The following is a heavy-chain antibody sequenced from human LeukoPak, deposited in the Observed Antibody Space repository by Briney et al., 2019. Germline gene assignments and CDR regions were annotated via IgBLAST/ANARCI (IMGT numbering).Heavy chain of an antibody. V-gene: IGHV3-21*01. J-gene: IGHJ4*02. D-gene: IGHD4-23*01. CDR2: ISSSSSYI. CDR1: GFTFSSYS. Sequence: GGSLRLSCAASGFTFSSYSMNWVRQAPGKGLGWVSSISSSSSYIYYADSVKGRFTISRDNAKNSLYLQMNSLRAEDTAVYYCARDYPTVVTPAPTDYWGQGTLVTVSS. CDR3: ARDYPTVVTPAPTDY.